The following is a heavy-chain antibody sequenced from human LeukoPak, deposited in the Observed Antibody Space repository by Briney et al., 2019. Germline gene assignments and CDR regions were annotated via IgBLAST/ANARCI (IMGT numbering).Heavy chain of an antibody. CDR3: AKGFTVVGATTDAFDI. CDR2: SSWNSGSI. D-gene: IGHD1-26*01. V-gene: IGHV3-9*01. J-gene: IGHJ3*02. CDR1: GFTFDDYA. Sequence: PGGSLRLSCAASGFTFDDYAMHWVRQAPRKGLEWVSGSSWNSGSIGYADSAKGRFTISRDNAKTSLHLQMNSLRAEDTALYYCAKGFTVVGATTDAFDIWGQGTMVTVSS.